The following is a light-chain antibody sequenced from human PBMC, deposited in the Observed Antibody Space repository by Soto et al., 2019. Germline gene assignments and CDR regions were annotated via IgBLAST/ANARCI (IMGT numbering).Light chain of an antibody. J-gene: IGKJ1*01. CDR2: GAS. CDR1: ENVSTF. V-gene: IGKV3-11*01. Sequence: EVVLTQSPATLSLSPEERATLSSRASENVSTFVDWYQQKPGQAPRPLIYGASNRATGIPARFSGSGSGTDFTLTISDLEPDDFEVYYCQQHSHWPPWTFGQGTRVEI. CDR3: QQHSHWPPWT.